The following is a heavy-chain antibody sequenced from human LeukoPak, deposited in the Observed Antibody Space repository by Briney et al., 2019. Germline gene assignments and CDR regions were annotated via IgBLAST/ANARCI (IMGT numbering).Heavy chain of an antibody. CDR2: ISGSGATT. V-gene: IGHV3-23*01. CDR3: ATGRHGYRFGMFDY. J-gene: IGHJ4*02. D-gene: IGHD5-18*01. CDR1: GFTFSTYD. Sequence: GGSLRLSCAASGFTFSTYDINWVRQAPGKGLEWVSGISGSGATTYCADSVKGRFTISRDNSKNTLYVQMNSLRAEDTAVYYSATGRHGYRFGMFDYWGQGSLVTVSS.